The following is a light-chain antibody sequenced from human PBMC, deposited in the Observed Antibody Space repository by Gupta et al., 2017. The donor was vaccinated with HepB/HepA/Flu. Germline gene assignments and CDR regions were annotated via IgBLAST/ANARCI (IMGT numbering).Light chain of an antibody. CDR2: GAS. J-gene: IGKJ1*01. V-gene: IGKV3-20*01. CDR1: QSISSSY. Sequence: EFDLTQSPGTLSLSPGERATLSCRASQSISSSYLAWYQQKPGQAPRLLIYGASSRAAGVPDRFSGSGSGRDFSLTISRLEPEDFAVYYCQQDGTSPWTFGQGTKVEI. CDR3: QQDGTSPWT.